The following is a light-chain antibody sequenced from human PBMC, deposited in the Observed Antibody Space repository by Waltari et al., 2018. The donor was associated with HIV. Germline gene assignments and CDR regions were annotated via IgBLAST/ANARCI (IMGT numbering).Light chain of an antibody. V-gene: IGLV1-40*01. CDR1: SATSGPGYD. CDR3: QSYDSSLSGSV. Sequence: QSVLTQPPSQSAAPGHSLTISSTESSATSGPGYDVHGYQQLPGTAPKLLIYGNSNRPSGVPDRFSGSKSGTSASLAITGLQAEDEADYYCQSYDSSLSGSVFGGGTKLTVL. J-gene: IGLJ3*02. CDR2: GNS.